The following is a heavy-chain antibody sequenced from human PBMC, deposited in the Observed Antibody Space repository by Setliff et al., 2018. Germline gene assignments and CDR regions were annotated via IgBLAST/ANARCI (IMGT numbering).Heavy chain of an antibody. Sequence: ASVKVSCKASGYIFTSYGFSWVRQAPGQGLEWMGWISTYNGKTNYAQKFQGRVTMTTDTSTSTAYMELRSLRSDDTAVYYCARLGSSSWYNDVFDFWGPGTMVTVSS. J-gene: IGHJ3*01. D-gene: IGHD6-13*01. V-gene: IGHV1-18*01. CDR1: GYIFTSYG. CDR3: ARLGSSSWYNDVFDF. CDR2: ISTYNGKT.